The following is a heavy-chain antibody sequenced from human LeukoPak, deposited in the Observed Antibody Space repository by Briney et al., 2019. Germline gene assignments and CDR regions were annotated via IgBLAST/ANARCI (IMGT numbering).Heavy chain of an antibody. CDR2: IIPIFGTA. V-gene: IGHV1-69*13. Sequence: SVKVSCKASGGTFSSYAISWVRQAPGQGLEWMGGIIPIFGTANYAQKFQGRVTITADESTSTAYMGLSSLRSEDTAVYYCARENDYGHRDDDYYYGMDVWGQGTTVTVSS. J-gene: IGHJ6*02. D-gene: IGHD4/OR15-4a*01. CDR3: ARENDYGHRDDDYYYGMDV. CDR1: GGTFSSYA.